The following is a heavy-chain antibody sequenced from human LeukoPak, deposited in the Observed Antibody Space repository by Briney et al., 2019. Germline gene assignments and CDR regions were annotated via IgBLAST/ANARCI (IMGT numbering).Heavy chain of an antibody. J-gene: IGHJ4*02. V-gene: IGHV3-48*04. CDR1: GFTFTNSW. CDR3: ARDLDTYYYDSSASKELLY. D-gene: IGHD3-22*01. Sequence: GGSLRLSCAGSGFTFTNSWMHWVRQTPGKGLEWVSYISSSGSTVTYADSVKGRFTISRDSAKNSLYLQMNSLRAEDTAVYYCARDLDTYYYDSSASKELLYWGQGTLVTVSS. CDR2: ISSSGSTV.